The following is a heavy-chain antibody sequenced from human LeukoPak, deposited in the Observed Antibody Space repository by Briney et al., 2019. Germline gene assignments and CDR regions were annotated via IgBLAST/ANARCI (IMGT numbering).Heavy chain of an antibody. Sequence: GGSLRLSCAASGFTFRNAWRSWCRQAPRKWLQRVGRIKSKTEVGTTDDPAPVKGRFTISRDDSKNTLSLQMNSLKAEDTAVYYCTPDKHRYYDILTGYYKVSDYWGQGTLVTVSS. J-gene: IGHJ4*02. CDR3: TPDKHRYYDILTGYYKVSDY. CDR1: GFTFRNAW. CDR2: IKSKTEVGTT. V-gene: IGHV3-15*01. D-gene: IGHD3-9*01.